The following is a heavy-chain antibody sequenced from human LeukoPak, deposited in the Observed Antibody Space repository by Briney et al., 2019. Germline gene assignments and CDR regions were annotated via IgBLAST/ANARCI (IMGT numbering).Heavy chain of an antibody. D-gene: IGHD1-26*01. V-gene: IGHV4-39*01. CDR2: IYYSGST. Sequence: SETLSLTCTVSGGSISSSGYYWGWIRQPPGTGLEWIASIYYSGSTYYNPSLKNRVTISVDTSKNQLSLKLSSLTAADTAVYYCARHEYSGSYYGLSWFDPWGQGTLVTVSS. CDR1: GGSISSSGYY. J-gene: IGHJ5*02. CDR3: ARHEYSGSYYGLSWFDP.